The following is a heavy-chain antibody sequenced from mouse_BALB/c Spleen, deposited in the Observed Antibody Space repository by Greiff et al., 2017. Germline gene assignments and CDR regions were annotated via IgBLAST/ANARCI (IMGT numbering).Heavy chain of an antibody. Sequence: EVQRVESGGGLVQPGGSRKLSCAASGFTFSSFGMHWVRQAPEKGLEWVAYISSGSSTIYYADTVKGRFTISRDNPKNTLFLQMTSLRSEDTAMYYCASWYDEDWYFDVWGAGTTVTVSS. D-gene: IGHD2-14*01. V-gene: IGHV5-17*02. CDR3: ASWYDEDWYFDV. CDR1: GFTFSSFG. J-gene: IGHJ1*01. CDR2: ISSGSSTI.